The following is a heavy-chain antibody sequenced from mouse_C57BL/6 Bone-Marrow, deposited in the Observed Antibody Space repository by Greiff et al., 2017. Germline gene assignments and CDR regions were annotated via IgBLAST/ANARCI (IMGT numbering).Heavy chain of an antibody. CDR2: IDPEDGET. CDR1: GFNIKDYY. V-gene: IGHV14-2*01. CDR3: ARRRIYYAGFAY. J-gene: IGHJ3*01. D-gene: IGHD2-1*01. Sequence: VQLQQSGAELVKPGASVKLSCTASGFNIKDYYMHWVKQRTEQGLEWIGRIDPEDGETKYDPKFQGKATITADTSSNTAYLQLSSLQSEDTAVYYCARRRIYYAGFAYWGQGTLVTVSA.